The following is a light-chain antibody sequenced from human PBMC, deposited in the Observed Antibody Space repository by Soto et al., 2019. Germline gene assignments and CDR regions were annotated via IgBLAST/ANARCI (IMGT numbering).Light chain of an antibody. CDR2: SNN. J-gene: IGLJ1*01. Sequence: QSVLPQPPSGSGTPGQRVTISCSGSSSNIGSNTVNWYQQLPGTAPKLLIYSNNQRPSGVPDRFSGSKSGTSASLAISGLQSEDEADYYCAAWDDSLNGPVFGTGTKVTV. CDR1: SSNIGSNT. V-gene: IGLV1-44*01. CDR3: AAWDDSLNGPV.